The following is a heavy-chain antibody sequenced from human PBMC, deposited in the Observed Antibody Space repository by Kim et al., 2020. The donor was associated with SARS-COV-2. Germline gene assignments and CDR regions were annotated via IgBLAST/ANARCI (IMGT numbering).Heavy chain of an antibody. V-gene: IGHV3-30*18. CDR3: AKSITMVRTDAFDI. J-gene: IGHJ3*02. CDR2: ISYDGSNK. CDR1: GFTFSSYG. D-gene: IGHD3-10*01. Sequence: GGSLRLSCAASGFTFSSYGMHWVRQAPGKGLEWVAVISYDGSNKYYADSVKGRFTISRDNSKNTLYLQMNSLRAEDTAVYYCAKSITMVRTDAFDIWGQGTMVTVSS.